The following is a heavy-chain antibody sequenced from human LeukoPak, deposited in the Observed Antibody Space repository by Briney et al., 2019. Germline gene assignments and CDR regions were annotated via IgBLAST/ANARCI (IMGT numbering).Heavy chain of an antibody. Sequence: SVKVSCKASGGTFSSYAISWVRQAPGQGLEWMGGIIPIFGTANYAQKFQGRVTSTTDESTSTAYMELSSLRSEDTAVYYCARGRDCSGGSCYHALLDYWGQGTLVTVSS. CDR1: GGTFSSYA. J-gene: IGHJ4*02. V-gene: IGHV1-69*05. CDR2: IIPIFGTA. CDR3: ARGRDCSGGSCYHALLDY. D-gene: IGHD2-15*01.